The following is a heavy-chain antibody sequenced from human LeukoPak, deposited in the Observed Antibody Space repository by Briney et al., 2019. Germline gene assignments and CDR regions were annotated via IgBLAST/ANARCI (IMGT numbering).Heavy chain of an antibody. V-gene: IGHV4-39*07. CDR3: ARGIRGSGEQWFSYYYYYMDV. J-gene: IGHJ6*03. CDR1: GGSISNSDYY. Sequence: PSETLSLTCTVSGGSISNSDYYWGWIRQPPGKGLEWIGEINHSGSINYNPSLKSRVTISVDTSKNQFSLKLSSVTAADTAVYYCARGIRGSGEQWFSYYYYYMDVWGKGTTVTISS. D-gene: IGHD3-10*01. CDR2: INHSGSI.